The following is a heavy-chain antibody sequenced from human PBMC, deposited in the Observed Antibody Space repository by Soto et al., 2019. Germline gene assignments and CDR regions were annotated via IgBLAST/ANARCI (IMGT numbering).Heavy chain of an antibody. D-gene: IGHD2-15*01. J-gene: IGHJ3*02. V-gene: IGHV1-46*03. CDR2: INPSGGST. CDR3: ARAVVVAADRWAFDI. Sequence: GASVKVSCKASGYTFTSYYMHWVRQAPGQGLERMGIINPSGGSTSYAQKFQGRVTMTRDTSTSTVYMELSSLRSEDTAVYYCARAVVVAADRWAFDIWGQGTMVTVSS. CDR1: GYTFTSYY.